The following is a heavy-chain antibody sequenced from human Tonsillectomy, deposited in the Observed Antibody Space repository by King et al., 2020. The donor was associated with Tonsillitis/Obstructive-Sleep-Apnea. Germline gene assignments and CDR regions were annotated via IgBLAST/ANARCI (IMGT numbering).Heavy chain of an antibody. CDR3: ARISRIKQLYFFDY. D-gene: IGHD6-13*01. CDR1: GFSLSTSGMC. Sequence: VTLKESGPALVKPTQTLTLTCTFSGFSLSTSGMCVSWIRQPPGKALEWLALIDWDDDKYYSTSLKTRLTISKDTSKNPVVLTMTNMDPVDTATYYCARISRIKQLYFFDYWGQGTLVTVSS. V-gene: IGHV2-70*01. J-gene: IGHJ4*02. CDR2: IDWDDDK.